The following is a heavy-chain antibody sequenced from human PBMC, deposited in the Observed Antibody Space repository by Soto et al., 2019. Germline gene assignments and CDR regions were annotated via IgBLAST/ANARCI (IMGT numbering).Heavy chain of an antibody. CDR1: GFTFSTYA. Sequence: PGGSLRLSCVASGFTFSTYAMSWVRQAPGKGLEWVSAISGSGVGTYYADSVKGRFTISRDNSKNTLYLQMNSLRAEDTALYYCAKDHWGSYSGQGTLVTVSS. J-gene: IGHJ4*02. CDR3: AKDHWGSY. CDR2: ISGSGVGT. V-gene: IGHV3-23*01. D-gene: IGHD3-16*01.